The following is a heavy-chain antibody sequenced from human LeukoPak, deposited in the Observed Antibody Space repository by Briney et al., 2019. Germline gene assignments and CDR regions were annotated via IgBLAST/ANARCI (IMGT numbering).Heavy chain of an antibody. CDR1: GYTFTAYY. D-gene: IGHD5-18*01. CDR3: ARPRISSGYIYAYLY. J-gene: IGHJ4*02. Sequence: ASVRVSCKASGYTFTAYYMHWVRQAPGQGLEWMGWINPNTGDTNYAQTFQGRVTMTRDTSIHTAYMELSRLRSDDTAVYYCARPRISSGYIYAYLYWGQGTLVTVSS. V-gene: IGHV1-2*02. CDR2: INPNTGDT.